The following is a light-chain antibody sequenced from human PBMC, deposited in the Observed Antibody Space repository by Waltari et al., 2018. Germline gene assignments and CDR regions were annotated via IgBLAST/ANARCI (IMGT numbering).Light chain of an antibody. V-gene: IGLV1-51*01. CDR3: ATWDSSLSAL. CDR2: DNS. CDR1: NSNIVNNY. J-gene: IGLJ3*02. Sequence: QSVLTQPPSVSAAPGQKVTISCSGSNSNIVNNYVAWYQQLPGTAPKLLIYDNSERPSGIPDRFSGSKSGTSATLDITGLQTGDEADYYCATWDSSLSALFGGGTKLTVL.